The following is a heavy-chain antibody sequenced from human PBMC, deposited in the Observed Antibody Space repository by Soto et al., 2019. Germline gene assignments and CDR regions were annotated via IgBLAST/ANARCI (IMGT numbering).Heavy chain of an antibody. CDR3: TTAVPSQVAGRIDFDWLISHYYMDV. J-gene: IGHJ6*03. D-gene: IGHD3-9*01. V-gene: IGHV3-15*01. Sequence: PGGSLRLSCAASGFTFSNAWMSWVRQAPGKGLEWVGRIKSKTDGGTTDYAAPVKGRCTIARDDSKNTLYLQMNSLKTEDTAVYYCTTAVPSQVAGRIDFDWLISHYYMDVWGQGTTVTVSS. CDR2: IKSKTDGGTT. CDR1: GFTFSNAW.